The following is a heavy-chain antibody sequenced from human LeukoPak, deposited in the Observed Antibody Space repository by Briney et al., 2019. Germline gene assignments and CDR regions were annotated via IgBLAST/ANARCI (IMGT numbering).Heavy chain of an antibody. CDR1: GGSFSGYY. D-gene: IGHD1-26*01. J-gene: IGHJ3*01. Sequence: SETLSLTCAVYGGSFSGYYWSWIRQPPGKGLEWIGEINHSGSTNYNPSLKSRVTISVDTSKNQFSLKLSSETAADTAVYYCARGRRTDSGSYYAFDVWGQGTMVTVSS. CDR2: INHSGST. CDR3: ARGRRTDSGSYYAFDV. V-gene: IGHV4-34*01.